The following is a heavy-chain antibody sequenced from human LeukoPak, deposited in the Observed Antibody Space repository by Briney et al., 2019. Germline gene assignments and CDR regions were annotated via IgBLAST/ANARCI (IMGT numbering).Heavy chain of an antibody. CDR1: GASINSTKW. CDR3: ASQSTYYDSSGYYYSLFDY. V-gene: IGHV4-4*02. J-gene: IGHJ4*02. D-gene: IGHD3-22*01. CDR2: IYHSGGT. Sequence: PSETLSLTCAVSGASINSTKWWTWVRQPPGKGLEWIGEIYHSGGTNYNPSLKSRVTISADKSRNQFSLKLSSVTAADTAVYYCASQSTYYDSSGYYYSLFDYWGQGTLVTVSS.